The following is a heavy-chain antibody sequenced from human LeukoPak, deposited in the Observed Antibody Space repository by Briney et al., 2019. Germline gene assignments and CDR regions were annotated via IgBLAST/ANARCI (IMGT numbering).Heavy chain of an antibody. CDR1: GFTFGDYA. Sequence: GGSLRLSCTASGFTFGDYAMSWFRQAPGKGLEWVGCIRSKAYGGTTEYAASVKGRFTISRDDSKSIAYLQMNSLKTEDTAVYYCSRGGMIVVVITSDDAFDMWGQGTMVTVSS. V-gene: IGHV3-49*03. D-gene: IGHD3-22*01. CDR2: IRSKAYGGTT. CDR3: SRGGMIVVVITSDDAFDM. J-gene: IGHJ3*02.